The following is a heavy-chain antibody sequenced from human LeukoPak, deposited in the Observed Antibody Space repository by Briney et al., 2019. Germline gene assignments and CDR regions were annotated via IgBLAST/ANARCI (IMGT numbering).Heavy chain of an antibody. CDR2: ISAYNVNT. V-gene: IGHV1-18*01. D-gene: IGHD3-10*01. CDR3: ARPMVRGVYDY. Sequence: GASVKVSCKASGYTFTSYGISWVRQAPGQVLEWMGWISAYNVNTNYAQKLQGRVTMTTDTSTSTAYMELRSLRSDDTAVYYCARPMVRGVYDYWGQGTLVTVSS. CDR1: GYTFTSYG. J-gene: IGHJ4*02.